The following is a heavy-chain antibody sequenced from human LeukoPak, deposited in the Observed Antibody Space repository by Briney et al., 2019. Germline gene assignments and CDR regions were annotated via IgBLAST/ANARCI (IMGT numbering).Heavy chain of an antibody. CDR1: GGSISSSSYY. D-gene: IGHD6-13*01. CDR2: IYYSGNT. CDR3: ARHIGSSNWYLWFDP. J-gene: IGHJ5*02. Sequence: PSETLSLTCIVSGGSISSSSYYWGWIRQPPGKGLEWIGSIYYSGNTYYNPSLKSRVTISVDTSKDQFSLKLSSVTAADTAVYYCARHIGSSNWYLWFDPWGQGTLVTVSS. V-gene: IGHV4-39*01.